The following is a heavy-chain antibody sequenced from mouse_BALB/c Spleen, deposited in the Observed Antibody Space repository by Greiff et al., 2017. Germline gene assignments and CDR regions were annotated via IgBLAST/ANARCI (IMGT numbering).Heavy chain of an antibody. D-gene: IGHD3-2*02. CDR2: ISTYYGDA. Sequence: QVQLQQSGAELVRPGVSVKISCKGSGYTFTDYAMHWVKQSHAKSLEWIGVISTYYGDASYNQKFKGKATMTVDKSSSTAYMELARLTSEDSAIYYCARPLRSSYAMDYWGQGTSVTVSS. CDR3: ARPLRSSYAMDY. J-gene: IGHJ4*01. CDR1: GYTFTDYA. V-gene: IGHV1S137*01.